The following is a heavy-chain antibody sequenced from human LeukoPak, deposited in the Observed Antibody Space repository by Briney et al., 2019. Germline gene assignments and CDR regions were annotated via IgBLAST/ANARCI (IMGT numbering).Heavy chain of an antibody. Sequence: PSETLSLTCAVYGGSFSGYYWNWIRQPPGKGLEWIGYIYYSGSTNYNPSLKSRVTISVDTSKNQFSLKLSSVTAADTAVYYCARDYQGSAFDIWGQGTMVTVSS. CDR3: ARDYQGSAFDI. J-gene: IGHJ3*02. D-gene: IGHD2-15*01. V-gene: IGHV4-59*01. CDR2: IYYSGST. CDR1: GGSFSGYY.